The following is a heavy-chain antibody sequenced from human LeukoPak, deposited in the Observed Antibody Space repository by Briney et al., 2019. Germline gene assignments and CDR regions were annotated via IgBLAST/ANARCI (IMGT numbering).Heavy chain of an antibody. J-gene: IGHJ4*02. Sequence: GGSLRLSCAASGFTFSSYSMNWVREAPGKGLEWVSSISSSSSYIYYADSVKGRFTISRDNAKNSLYLQMNSLRAEDTAVYYCAKSIAAAEVLWGQGTLVTVSS. CDR1: GFTFSSYS. V-gene: IGHV3-21*01. D-gene: IGHD6-13*01. CDR2: ISSSSSYI. CDR3: AKSIAAAEVL.